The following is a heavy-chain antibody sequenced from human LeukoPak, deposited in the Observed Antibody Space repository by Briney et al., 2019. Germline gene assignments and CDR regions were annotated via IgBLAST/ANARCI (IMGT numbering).Heavy chain of an antibody. CDR2: INHSGSP. D-gene: IGHD4-17*01. CDR1: GGSFSGYY. V-gene: IGHV4-34*01. J-gene: IGHJ5*02. Sequence: PSETLSLTCAVYGGSFSGYYWSWIRPPPGKVLEWIGEINHSGSPNYNPSLKRRGTIPVDTPKNQPSLKLSSVTAADTAVYYCARDYGDYAVNWFDPWGQGTLVTVSS. CDR3: ARDYGDYAVNWFDP.